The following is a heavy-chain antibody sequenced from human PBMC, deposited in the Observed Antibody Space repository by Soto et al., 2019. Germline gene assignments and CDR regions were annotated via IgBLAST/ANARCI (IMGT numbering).Heavy chain of an antibody. D-gene: IGHD5-12*01. J-gene: IGHJ4*02. CDR2: ISASGGTT. V-gene: IGHV3-23*01. CDR3: AKDHAEGYRTEAISRDY. Sequence: PGKGLEWVAGISASGGTTYYAESVKGRFTISRDKSENTLYLQMNSLGGDDTAIYYCAKDHAEGYRTEAISRDYWGQGFLVTVSS.